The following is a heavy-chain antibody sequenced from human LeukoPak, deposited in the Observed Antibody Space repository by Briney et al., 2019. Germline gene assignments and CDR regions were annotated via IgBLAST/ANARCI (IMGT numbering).Heavy chain of an antibody. V-gene: IGHV1-69*02. CDR3: ARVSGLYYYGMDV. D-gene: IGHD6-25*01. J-gene: IGHJ6*02. CDR1: GGTFSSYT. Sequence: GASVKVSCKASGGTFSSYTISWVRQAPGQGLEWMGRIIPILGIANYAQKFQGRVTITADKSTSTAYMELSSLRSEDTAVYYCARVSGLYYYGMDVWGQGTTVTVSS. CDR2: IIPILGIA.